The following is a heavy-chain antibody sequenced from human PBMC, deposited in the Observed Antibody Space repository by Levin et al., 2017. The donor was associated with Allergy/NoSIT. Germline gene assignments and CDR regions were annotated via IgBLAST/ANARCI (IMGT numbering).Heavy chain of an antibody. V-gene: IGHV3-9*01. CDR3: AKDMARYFQTLDV. CDR1: GFSFDDYA. CDR2: ISWNSDSI. Sequence: SLKISCAASGFSFDDYAMHWVRQAPGKGLEWVSGISWNSDSIDYADSVKGRFTISRDNAKNSLYLQMNSLRTEDTALYYCAKDMARYFQTLDVWGQGTTVTVSS. J-gene: IGHJ6*02. D-gene: IGHD3-9*01.